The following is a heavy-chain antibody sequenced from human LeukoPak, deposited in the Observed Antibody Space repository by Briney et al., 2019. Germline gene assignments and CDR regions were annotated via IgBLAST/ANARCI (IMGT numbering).Heavy chain of an antibody. D-gene: IGHD3-10*01. CDR1: GFTFSDYY. CDR3: ARVSSGADPPTYYYGSGSYIGFDP. CDR2: ISNSGSTI. Sequence: GGSLRLSCAASGFTFSDYYMSWIRQAPGKGLEWVSYISNSGSTIYYADSVKGRFTISRDNAKNSLYLQMNSLRAEDTAVYYCARVSSGADPPTYYYGSGSYIGFDPWGQGTLVTVSS. V-gene: IGHV3-11*01. J-gene: IGHJ5*02.